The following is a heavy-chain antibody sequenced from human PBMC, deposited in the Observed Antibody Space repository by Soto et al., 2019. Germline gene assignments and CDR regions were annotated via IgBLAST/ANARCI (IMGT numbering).Heavy chain of an antibody. D-gene: IGHD3-3*01. Sequence: GGSLRLSCAASGFTFSNAWMNWVRQAPGKGLEWVGRIKSKTDGGTTDYAAPVKGRFTISRDDSKNTLYLQMNSLKTEDTAVYYCTTASELYYDFWSGYMAPYYYYGMDVWGQGTTVTVSS. CDR2: IKSKTDGGTT. V-gene: IGHV3-15*07. J-gene: IGHJ6*02. CDR1: GFTFSNAW. CDR3: TTASELYYDFWSGYMAPYYYYGMDV.